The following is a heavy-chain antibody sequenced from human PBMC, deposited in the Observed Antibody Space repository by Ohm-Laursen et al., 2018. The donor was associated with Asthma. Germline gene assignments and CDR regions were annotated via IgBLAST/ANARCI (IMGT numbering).Heavy chain of an antibody. J-gene: IGHJ3*02. D-gene: IGHD3-22*01. CDR1: GFTFSSYA. V-gene: IGHV3-23*01. Sequence: SLRLSCTASGFTFSSYAMSWVRQAPGKGLEWVSAISGSGGSTYYADSVKGRFTISRDNSKNTLYLQMNSLRAEDTAVYYCAKDPSYYEDAFDIWGQGTMATVSS. CDR2: ISGSGGST. CDR3: AKDPSYYEDAFDI.